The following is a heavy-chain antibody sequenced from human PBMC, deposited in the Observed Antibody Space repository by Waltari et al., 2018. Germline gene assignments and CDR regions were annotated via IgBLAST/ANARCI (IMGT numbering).Heavy chain of an antibody. V-gene: IGHV3-48*03. CDR2: ISSSGSTI. CDR1: GFTFSSYE. Sequence: EVQLVESGGGLVQPGGSLRLSCAASGFTFSSYEMNWVRQAPGKGLEWVSYISSSGSTIYYADSVKGRFTISRDNAKNSLYLQMNSLRAEDTAVYYCARAPRGYSSGWYSDWGQGTLVTVSS. CDR3: ARAPRGYSSGWYSD. D-gene: IGHD6-19*01. J-gene: IGHJ4*02.